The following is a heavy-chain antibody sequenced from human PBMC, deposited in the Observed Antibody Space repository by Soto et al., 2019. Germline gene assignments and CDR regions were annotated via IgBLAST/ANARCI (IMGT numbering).Heavy chain of an antibody. CDR1: GFIFSNNA. CDR2: ISGSGGST. V-gene: IGHV3-23*01. CDR3: AKVNYYGSGSYYPFDY. Sequence: PGGSLRLSCVGPGFIFSNNAMSWVRQAPGKGLEWVSAISGSGGSTYYADSVKGRFTISRDNSKNTLYLQMNSLRAEDTAVYYCAKVNYYGSGSYYPFDYWGQGTLVTVSS. D-gene: IGHD3-10*01. J-gene: IGHJ4*02.